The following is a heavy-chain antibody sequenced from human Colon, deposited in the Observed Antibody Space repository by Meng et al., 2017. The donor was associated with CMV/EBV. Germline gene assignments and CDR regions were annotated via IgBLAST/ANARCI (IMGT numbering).Heavy chain of an antibody. CDR3: VKGAWCDD. CDR2: IGTAGDT. V-gene: IGHV3-13*01. D-gene: IGHD2-15*01. CDR1: GFTFSSYD. J-gene: IGHJ4*02. Sequence: GESLKISCAASGFTFSSYDMHWVRQATGKGLEWVSAIGTAGDTYYPGSVKGRFTISRENAKNSLYLQMNSLRAEDTAVYHCVKGAWCDDWGQGTLVTVSS.